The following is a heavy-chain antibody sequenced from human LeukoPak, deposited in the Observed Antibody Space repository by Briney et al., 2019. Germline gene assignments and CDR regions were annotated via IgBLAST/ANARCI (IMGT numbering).Heavy chain of an antibody. J-gene: IGHJ4*02. Sequence: GGSLRLSCAASEFSVGSNYMTWVRQAPGKGLEWVSLIYSGGSTYYADSVKGRFTISRDNSKNTLYLQMNSLRDEDTAVYYCTRHLIHSSSWYDYFDYWGQGTLVTVSS. CDR2: IYSGGST. V-gene: IGHV3-66*04. D-gene: IGHD6-13*01. CDR1: EFSVGSNY. CDR3: TRHLIHSSSWYDYFDY.